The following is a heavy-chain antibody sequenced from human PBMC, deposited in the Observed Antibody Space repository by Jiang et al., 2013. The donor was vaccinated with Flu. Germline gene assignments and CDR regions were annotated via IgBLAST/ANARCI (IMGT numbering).Heavy chain of an antibody. CDR3: ARTFGDWPYYYYYGMDV. V-gene: IGHV4-59*01. CDR2: IYYSGST. Sequence: PGLVKPSETLSLTCTVSGGSISSYYWSWIRQPPGKGLEWIGYIYYSGSTNYNPSLKSRVTISVDTSKNQFSLKLSSVTAADTAVYYCARTFGDWPYYYYYGMDVWGQGTTVTVSS. D-gene: IGHD2-21*02. CDR1: GGSISSYY. J-gene: IGHJ6*02.